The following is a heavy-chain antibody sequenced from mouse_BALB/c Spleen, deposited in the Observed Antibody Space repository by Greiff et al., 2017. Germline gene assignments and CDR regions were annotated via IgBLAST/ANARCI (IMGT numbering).Heavy chain of an antibody. J-gene: IGHJ2*01. Sequence: EVQGVESGPELVKPGASVKMSCKASGYTFTSYVMHWVKQKPGQGLEWIGYINPYNDGTKYNEKFKGKATLTSDKSSSTAYMELSSLTSEDSAVYYCARRFFDGYYGYWGQGTTLTVSS. V-gene: IGHV1-14*01. CDR1: GYTFTSYV. D-gene: IGHD2-3*01. CDR3: ARRFFDGYYGY. CDR2: INPYNDGT.